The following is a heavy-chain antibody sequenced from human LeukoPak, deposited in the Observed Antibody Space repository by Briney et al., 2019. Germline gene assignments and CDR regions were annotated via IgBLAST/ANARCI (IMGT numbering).Heavy chain of an antibody. CDR3: ARVVGALQDY. D-gene: IGHD1-26*01. V-gene: IGHV4-39*07. J-gene: IGHJ4*02. CDR2: IYYSGST. Sequence: SETLSLTCTVSGGSISSSSYYWGWIRQPPGKGLEWIGSIYYSGSTNYNPSLKSRVTISVDTSKNQFSLKLSSVTAADTAVYYCARVVGALQDYWGQGTLVTVSS. CDR1: GGSISSSSYY.